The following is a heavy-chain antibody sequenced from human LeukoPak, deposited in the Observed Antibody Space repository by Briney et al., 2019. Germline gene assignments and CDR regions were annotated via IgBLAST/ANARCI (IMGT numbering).Heavy chain of an antibody. CDR2: IYYSGST. D-gene: IGHD2-8*01. CDR3: ASQRKVYAIRSYYYYMDV. J-gene: IGHJ6*03. Sequence: KSSETLSLTCTVSGGSISSSSYYWGWIRQPPGKGLEWIGSIYYSGSTYYNPSLKSRVTISVDTSKNQFSLKLSSVTAADTAVYYCASQRKVYAIRSYYYYMDVWGKGTTVTVSS. CDR1: GGSISSSSYY. V-gene: IGHV4-39*07.